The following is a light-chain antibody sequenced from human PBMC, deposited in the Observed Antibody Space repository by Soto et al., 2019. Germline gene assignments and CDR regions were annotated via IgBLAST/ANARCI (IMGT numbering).Light chain of an antibody. V-gene: IGLV2-14*01. CDR1: SSDVGYHNY. J-gene: IGLJ1*01. CDR3: SSCTSSNTLLYV. CDR2: EVN. Sequence: QSALTQPAPVSGSPGQSITISCTGNSSDVGYHNYVSWYRQHPGKAPRLMIYEVNNRPSGVSNRFSGSKSGNTASLTISGLQAEDEADYYCSSCTSSNTLLYVFGTGTKVTVL.